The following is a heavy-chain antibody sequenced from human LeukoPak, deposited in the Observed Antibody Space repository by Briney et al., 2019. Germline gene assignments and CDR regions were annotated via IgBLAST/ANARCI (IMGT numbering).Heavy chain of an antibody. Sequence: PSETLSLTCTVSGGSISSSSYYWGWIRQPPGKGLEWIGYIYYSGSTNYNPSLKSRVTISVDTSKNQFSLKLSSVTAADTAVYYCARDQGGSYPWSDYGMDVWGQGTTVTVSS. V-gene: IGHV4-61*01. D-gene: IGHD1-26*01. CDR3: ARDQGGSYPWSDYGMDV. J-gene: IGHJ6*02. CDR2: IYYSGST. CDR1: GGSISSSSYY.